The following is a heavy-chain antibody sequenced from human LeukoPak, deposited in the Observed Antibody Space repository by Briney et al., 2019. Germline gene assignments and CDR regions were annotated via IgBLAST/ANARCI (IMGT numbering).Heavy chain of an antibody. CDR2: MNPNSGNT. CDR3: ARGRVNTGYSSGWATYYYYGMDV. D-gene: IGHD6-19*01. Sequence: GASVKVSCKASGYTLTSYDINWVRQATGQGLEWMGWMNPNSGNTGYAQKFQGRVTMTRNTSISTTYMELSSLRSEDTAVYYCARGRVNTGYSSGWATYYYYGMDVWGQGTTVTVSS. V-gene: IGHV1-8*01. CDR1: GYTLTSYD. J-gene: IGHJ6*02.